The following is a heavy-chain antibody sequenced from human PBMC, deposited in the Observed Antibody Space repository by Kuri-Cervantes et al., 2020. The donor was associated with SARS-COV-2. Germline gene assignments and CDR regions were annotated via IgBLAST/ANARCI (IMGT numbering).Heavy chain of an antibody. CDR1: GYTFTSYA. Sequence: ASVKVSCKASGYTFTSYAMHWVRQAPGQRLEWMGWINAGNGNTKYSQKFQGRVTITRDTSASTAYMELSSLRSEDTAVYYCARVGLMITFGGVIVIPPDYWGQGTLVTVSS. J-gene: IGHJ4*02. CDR2: INAGNGNT. D-gene: IGHD3-16*02. V-gene: IGHV1-3*01. CDR3: ARVGLMITFGGVIVIPPDY.